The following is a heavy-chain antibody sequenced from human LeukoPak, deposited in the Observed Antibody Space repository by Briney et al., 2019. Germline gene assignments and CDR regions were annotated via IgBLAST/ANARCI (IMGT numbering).Heavy chain of an antibody. V-gene: IGHV5-51*01. D-gene: IGHD2-15*01. CDR1: RYSFSSYW. CDR3: ARPYCSGSDCYSPPDY. Sequence: GESLKISCKSLRYSFSSYWIGWVRQMPGKGLEWMGIIHPGESDIRYSPSFQGQVTISADKSISTAYLQWSSLKASDTAMYFCARPYCSGSDCYSPPDYWGQGTLVTVSS. CDR2: IHPGESDI. J-gene: IGHJ4*02.